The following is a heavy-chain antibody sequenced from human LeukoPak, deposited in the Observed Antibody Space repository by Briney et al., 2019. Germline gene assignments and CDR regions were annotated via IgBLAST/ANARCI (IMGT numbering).Heavy chain of an antibody. CDR3: AKASNSGYFYGSGRYENWFDA. CDR2: ISYDGGNK. V-gene: IGHV3-30*18. CDR1: GFSFSAYG. J-gene: IGHJ5*02. D-gene: IGHD3-10*01. Sequence: GGSLRLSCGTSGFSFSAYGMHWVRQAPGKGLEWVAVISYDGGNKFYADSVKGRFTISRDNSKNTMSLQMNSLRAEDTALYYCAKASNSGYFYGSGRYENWFDAWGQGTLVTVSS.